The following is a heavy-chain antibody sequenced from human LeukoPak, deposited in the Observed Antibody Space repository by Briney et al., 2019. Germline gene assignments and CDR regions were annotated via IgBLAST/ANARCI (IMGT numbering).Heavy chain of an antibody. CDR2: ISAYNGNT. J-gene: IGHJ4*02. D-gene: IGHD3-16*02. CDR3: AREGDYDYVWGSYRYRSFDY. Sequence: ASVKVSCKVSGYTLTELSMHWVRQAPGQGLEWMGWISAYNGNTNYAQKLQGRVTMTTDTSTSTAYMELRSLRSDDTAVYYCAREGDYDYVWGSYRYRSFDYWGQGTLVTVSS. CDR1: GYTLTELS. V-gene: IGHV1-18*01.